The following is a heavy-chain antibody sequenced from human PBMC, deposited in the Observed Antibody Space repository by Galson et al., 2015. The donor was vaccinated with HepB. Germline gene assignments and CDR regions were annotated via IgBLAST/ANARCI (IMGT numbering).Heavy chain of an antibody. D-gene: IGHD4-17*01. J-gene: IGHJ4*02. Sequence: LRLSCAASGFIFRDFGIHWVRQAPGKGLEWVVGIWADGSHQNYADSVKGRFTISRDNSKNVVYLQMNRLRDGDTGLYYCTREAHVTVPAFDHRGQGALVTVSS. CDR2: IWADGSHQ. CDR3: TREAHVTVPAFDH. V-gene: IGHV3-33*01. CDR1: GFIFRDFG.